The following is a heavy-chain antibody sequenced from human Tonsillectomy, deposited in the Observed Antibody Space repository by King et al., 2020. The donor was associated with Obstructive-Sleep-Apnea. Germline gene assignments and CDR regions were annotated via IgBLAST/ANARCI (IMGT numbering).Heavy chain of an antibody. V-gene: IGHV4-59*01. CDR1: GGSISSYY. D-gene: IGHD2-15*01. J-gene: IGHJ3*02. CDR3: ARDPGCSGGSCYSDAFDI. CDR2: IYYSGST. Sequence: QLQESGPGLVKPSETLSLTCTVSGGSISSYYWSWIRQPPGKGLEWIGYIYYSGSTNYNTSLKSRVTISVDTSKNQFSLKLSSVTAADTAVYYCARDPGCSGGSCYSDAFDIWGQGTMVTVSS.